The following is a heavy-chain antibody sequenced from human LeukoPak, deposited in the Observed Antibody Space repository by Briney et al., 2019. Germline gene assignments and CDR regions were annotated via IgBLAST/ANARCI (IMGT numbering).Heavy chain of an antibody. CDR3: ARGPHYHDSSGYSPSYSYAMDA. V-gene: IGHV4-59*01. D-gene: IGHD3-22*01. J-gene: IGHJ6*02. CDR2: IYYSGST. CDR1: GGSISSYY. Sequence: SETLSLTCTVSGGSISSYYWSWIRQPPGKGLEWIGYIYYSGSTNYNPSLRSRVTISVDTSKNQFSLDLRSVTAADTAVYYCARGPHYHDSSGYSPSYSYAMDAWGQGTTVTVSS.